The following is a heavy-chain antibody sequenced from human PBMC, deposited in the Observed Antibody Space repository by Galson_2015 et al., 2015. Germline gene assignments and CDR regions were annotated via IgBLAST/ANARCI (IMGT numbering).Heavy chain of an antibody. J-gene: IGHJ6*03. CDR3: ARVRYSSSPPNYYYFYYMDA. D-gene: IGHD6-6*01. CDR2: THYRSKWYN. V-gene: IGHV6-1*01. CDR1: GDSVPTNSAG. Sequence: CAISGDSVPTNSAGWNWIRQSPSRGLEWLGRTHYRSKWYNDYAGSVKSRITINPDTSKNQFSLQLNSVTPEDTAVYFCARVRYSSSPPNYYYFYYMDAWGKGTTVTVSS.